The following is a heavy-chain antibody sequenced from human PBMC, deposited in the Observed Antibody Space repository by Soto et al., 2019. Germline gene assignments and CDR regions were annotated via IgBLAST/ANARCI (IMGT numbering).Heavy chain of an antibody. CDR2: ISGYNGNT. V-gene: IGHV1-18*01. Sequence: QVQLVQSGAEVKKPGASVKVSCKTSGYIFSTYDISWVRQAPGQGLEWMGWISGYNGNTNYVQKLQGRVTMTTDTSTSPAYMELRGLRSDDTAVYYCARGGTYGDYVGYWGQGTLVTVSS. D-gene: IGHD4-17*01. CDR1: GYIFSTYD. CDR3: ARGGTYGDYVGY. J-gene: IGHJ4*02.